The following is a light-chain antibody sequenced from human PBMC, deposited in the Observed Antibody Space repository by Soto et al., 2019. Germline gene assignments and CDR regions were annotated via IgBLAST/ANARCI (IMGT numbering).Light chain of an antibody. CDR3: QQRSNWPLT. CDR1: QNISSY. Sequence: EIVLTQSPATLSLSPGERATLSCRASQNISSYLLWYQQKPGQAPSLLIYDASNRATGLPARFSGSGSGTDFTLTISSLEPEDFAVYYCQQRSNWPLTFGGGTKVEIK. CDR2: DAS. V-gene: IGKV3-11*01. J-gene: IGKJ4*01.